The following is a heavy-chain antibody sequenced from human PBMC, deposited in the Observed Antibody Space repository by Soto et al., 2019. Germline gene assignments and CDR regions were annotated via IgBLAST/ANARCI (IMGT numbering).Heavy chain of an antibody. CDR1: GGSTSSGDYY. CDR3: ARSGPLYDISRFYWSFDL. Sequence: SETLSLTCTVSGGSTSSGDYYCSWIRQPPGKGLEWIGYIYYSGSTYYNPSLKSRITISVDTSKNQFSLKLSSVTAADTAVYYCARSGPLYDISRFYWSFDLSGRGTLVTLS. V-gene: IGHV4-30-4*01. J-gene: IGHJ2*01. CDR2: IYYSGST. D-gene: IGHD3-22*01.